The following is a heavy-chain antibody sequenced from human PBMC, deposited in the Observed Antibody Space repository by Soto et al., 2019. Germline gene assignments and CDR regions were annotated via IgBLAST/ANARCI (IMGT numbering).Heavy chain of an antibody. CDR3: ARGFPYYYGMDV. V-gene: IGHV4-34*01. CDR1: GGSFSGYY. J-gene: IGHJ6*02. CDR2: INHSGST. Sequence: ASETLSLTCAVYGGSFSGYYWSWIRQPPGKGLEWIGEINHSGSTNYNPSPKSRVTISVDTSKNQFSLKLSSVTAADTAVYYCARGFPYYYGMDVWGQGTTVTVSS.